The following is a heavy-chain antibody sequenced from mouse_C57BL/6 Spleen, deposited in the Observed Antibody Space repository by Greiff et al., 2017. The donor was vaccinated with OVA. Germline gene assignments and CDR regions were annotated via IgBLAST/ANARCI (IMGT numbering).Heavy chain of an antibody. V-gene: IGHV5-6*01. Sequence: EVMLVESGGDLVKPGGSLKLSCAASGFTFSSYGMSWVRQTPDKRLEWVATISSGGSYTYYPDSVKGRFTISRDNAKNTLYLQMSSLKSEDTAMYYCARSRDRFDYWGQGTTLTVSS. CDR1: GFTFSSYG. CDR2: ISSGGSYT. J-gene: IGHJ2*01. CDR3: ARSRDRFDY. D-gene: IGHD3-3*01.